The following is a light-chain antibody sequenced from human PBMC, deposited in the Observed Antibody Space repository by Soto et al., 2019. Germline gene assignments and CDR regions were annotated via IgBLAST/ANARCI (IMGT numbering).Light chain of an antibody. CDR2: RNN. Sequence: QSVLTQPPSASGTPGQRVTISCSGSSSNIGSNYVYWYQQLPGTAPKLLIYRNNQRPSGVPDRFSGSKSGTSASLAISGLRYEDEADYYCAAWDDSLSGYVFGNGTKVTV. CDR3: AAWDDSLSGYV. CDR1: SSNIGSNY. J-gene: IGLJ1*01. V-gene: IGLV1-47*01.